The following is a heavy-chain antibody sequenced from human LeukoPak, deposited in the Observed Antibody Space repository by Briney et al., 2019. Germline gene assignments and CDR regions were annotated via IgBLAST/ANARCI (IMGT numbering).Heavy chain of an antibody. Sequence: SETLSLTCTVSGGSISSSSYYWDWIRHPPGKGLEWIGSIYYSGSTYYNPSLKSRVTISVDTFKNQSSLKLSSVTAADTAVYYRTRQHRWLQLFDYWGQGTLVTVSS. CDR1: GGSISSSSYY. D-gene: IGHD5-24*01. CDR3: TRQHRWLQLFDY. V-gene: IGHV4-39*01. J-gene: IGHJ4*02. CDR2: IYYSGST.